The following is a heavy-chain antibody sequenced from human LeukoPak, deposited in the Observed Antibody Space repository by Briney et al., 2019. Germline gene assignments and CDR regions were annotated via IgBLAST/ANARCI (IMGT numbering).Heavy chain of an antibody. CDR1: GFTFSSYW. Sequence: GGSLRLSCAASGFTFSSYWMSWVRQAPGKGLEWVANIKQDGSEKYYVDSVKGRFTISRDNAKNSLYLQMNSLRAEDTAVYYCARVTVVDYHYYGMDVWGQGTTVTVSS. D-gene: IGHD4-23*01. CDR2: IKQDGSEK. CDR3: ARVTVVDYHYYGMDV. V-gene: IGHV3-7*03. J-gene: IGHJ6*02.